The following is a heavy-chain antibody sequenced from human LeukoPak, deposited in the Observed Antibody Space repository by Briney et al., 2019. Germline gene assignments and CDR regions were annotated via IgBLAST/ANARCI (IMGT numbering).Heavy chain of an antibody. Sequence: ASVKVSCKASGYTFTNYYIHWVRQAPGQGLDWMGIINPSGGSTIYAQKFQGRVTMTRDTSTSTVYMQLSSLRSEDTAVYYCARGQEGATTWFDPWGQGTLVTVSS. V-gene: IGHV1-46*01. CDR1: GYTFTNYY. D-gene: IGHD1-26*01. J-gene: IGHJ5*02. CDR2: INPSGGST. CDR3: ARGQEGATTWFDP.